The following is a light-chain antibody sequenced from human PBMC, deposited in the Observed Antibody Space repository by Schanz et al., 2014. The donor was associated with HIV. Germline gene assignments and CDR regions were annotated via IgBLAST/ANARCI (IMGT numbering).Light chain of an antibody. CDR2: GAS. CDR1: RSVSTY. CDR3: QQYGSSPT. Sequence: EIVLTQSPVTLSLSPGERATLSCRASRSVSTYLAWYQQKPGQAPRLLIYGASSRATGIPDRFSGSGSGTDFTLTISRLEPEDFAVYYCQQYGSSPTFGQGTKVHIK. V-gene: IGKV3-20*01. J-gene: IGKJ1*01.